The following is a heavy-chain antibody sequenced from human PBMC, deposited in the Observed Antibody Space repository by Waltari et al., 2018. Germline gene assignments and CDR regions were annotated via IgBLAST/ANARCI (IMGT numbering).Heavy chain of an antibody. CDR2: IYAGGGS. D-gene: IGHD3-16*01. V-gene: IGHV3-53*02. J-gene: IGHJ3*01. Sequence: EVQLVETGGALSHPGGSLRLSCAASEFIVRNNYMAWVRQAPGKGLEWVSVIYAGGGSDSADSVRGRFTISRDNSKNTLYLEMNALRPDDTAVYYCATLGAYLGAFEVWGRGTMVTVSS. CDR1: EFIVRNNY. CDR3: ATLGAYLGAFEV.